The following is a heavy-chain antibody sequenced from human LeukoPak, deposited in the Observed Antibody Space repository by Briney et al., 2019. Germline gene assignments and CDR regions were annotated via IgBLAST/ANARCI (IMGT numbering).Heavy chain of an antibody. CDR3: ARAKGVYDFWSGYQLFDP. Sequence: PSETLSLTCTVSGGSISSYYWSWIRQPPGKGLEWIGCIYYSGSTNYNPSLKSRVTISVDTSKNQFSLKLSSVTAADTAVYYCARAKGVYDFWSGYQLFDPWGQGTLVTVSS. CDR2: IYYSGST. CDR1: GGSISSYY. V-gene: IGHV4-59*01. J-gene: IGHJ5*02. D-gene: IGHD3-3*01.